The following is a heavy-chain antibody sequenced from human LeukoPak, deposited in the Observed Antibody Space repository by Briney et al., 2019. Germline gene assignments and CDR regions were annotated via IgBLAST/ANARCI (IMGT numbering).Heavy chain of an antibody. J-gene: IGHJ4*02. D-gene: IGHD3-22*01. V-gene: IGHV3-30*03. Sequence: PGRSLRLSCAVSGFTFSNYGMHWVRQAPSKGLEWVAVISYDGRNKYHADSVTGRFTISRDNSKNTLYLQMISLRAEDTAVYYCAREGNYYDSSGYPDFDYWGQGTLVTVSS. CDR2: ISYDGRNK. CDR3: AREGNYYDSSGYPDFDY. CDR1: GFTFSNYG.